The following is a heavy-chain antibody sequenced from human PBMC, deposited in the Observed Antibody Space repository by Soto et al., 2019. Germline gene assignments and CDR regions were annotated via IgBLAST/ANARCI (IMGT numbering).Heavy chain of an antibody. CDR3: ASDLGYCSSTSCYGGWFDS. V-gene: IGHV4-59*01. D-gene: IGHD2-2*01. J-gene: IGHJ5*01. CDR1: GGSISSYY. Sequence: SETLSLTCTVSGGSISSYYWSWIRQPPGKGLEWIGYIYYSGSTNYNPSLKRRVTISVDKSKNQFSLKLSSVTAADTAVYYCASDLGYCSSTSCYGGWFDSWGQGTLVTVSS. CDR2: IYYSGST.